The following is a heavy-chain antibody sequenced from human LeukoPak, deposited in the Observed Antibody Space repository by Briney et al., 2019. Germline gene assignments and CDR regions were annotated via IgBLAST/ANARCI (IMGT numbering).Heavy chain of an antibody. CDR3: ERRNWFDP. CDR2: IKYGGIEK. V-gene: IGHV3-7*05. D-gene: IGHD1-14*01. CDR1: GVSFSGHW. J-gene: IGHJ5*02. Sequence: GGSLRLSCVGSGVSFSGHWMHWVRQAPGKGLECVATIKYGGIEKYYVDSVKGRFTISRDDAKNALYLQMTGLRAEDTAVYYCERRNWFDPWGQGTQVTVSS.